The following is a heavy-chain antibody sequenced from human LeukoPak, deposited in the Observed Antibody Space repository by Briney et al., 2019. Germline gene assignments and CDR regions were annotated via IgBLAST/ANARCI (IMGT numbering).Heavy chain of an antibody. D-gene: IGHD5-12*01. V-gene: IGHV4-39*01. J-gene: IGHJ6*03. CDR3: ARRASGYDYYYYYYMDV. CDR2: ISYSGST. Sequence: GSLRLSCAASGFTVSSNYMSWVRQPPGKGLEWIGSISYSGSTYYNPSLKSRVTISVDTSKNQSSLKLSSVTAADTAVYYCARRASGYDYYYYYYMDVWGKGTTVTISS. CDR1: GFTVSSNY.